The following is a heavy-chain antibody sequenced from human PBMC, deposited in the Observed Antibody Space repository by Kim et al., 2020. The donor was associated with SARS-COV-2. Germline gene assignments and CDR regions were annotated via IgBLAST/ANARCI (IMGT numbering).Heavy chain of an antibody. J-gene: IGHJ3*02. D-gene: IGHD3-22*01. CDR2: IYPGDSDT. V-gene: IGHV5-51*01. CDR3: ARPGNPYYYYDSSTTRDDAFDI. Sequence: GESLKISCKGSGYSFTSYWIGWVRQMPGKGLEWMGIIYPGDSDTRYSPSFQGQVTISADKSISTAYLQWSSLKASDTAMYYCARPGNPYYYYDSSTTRDDAFDIWGQGTMVTVSS. CDR1: GYSFTSYW.